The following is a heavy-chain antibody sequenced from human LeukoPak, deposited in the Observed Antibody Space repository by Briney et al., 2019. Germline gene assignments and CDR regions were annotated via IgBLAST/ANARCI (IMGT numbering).Heavy chain of an antibody. CDR3: ARGPGIAVAATGTRYFDY. V-gene: IGHV1-8*01. CDR2: MNPNSGNT. CDR1: GYTFTSYD. Sequence: ASVKVSCKASGYTFTSYDINWVRQATGQGLEWMGWMNPNSGNTGYAQKFQGRVTMTRNTPISTAYMELSSLRSEDTAVYYCARGPGIAVAATGTRYFDYWGQGTLVTVSS. D-gene: IGHD6-19*01. J-gene: IGHJ4*02.